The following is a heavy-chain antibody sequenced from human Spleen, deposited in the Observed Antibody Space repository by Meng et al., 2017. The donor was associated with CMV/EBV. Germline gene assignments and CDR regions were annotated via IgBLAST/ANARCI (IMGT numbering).Heavy chain of an antibody. CDR2: IKEDGSER. Sequence: GESLKISCAASGFTFNTYWMTWVRQAPGKGLEWVASIKEDGSERYYVDSVKGQFTISRDNARNSIYLQMTSLRAEDTAVYYCAREAQRPFDFWSGVGVLHYFDYWGQGTLVTVSS. CDR1: GFTFNTYW. D-gene: IGHD3-3*01. CDR3: AREAQRPFDFWSGVGVLHYFDY. V-gene: IGHV3-7*01. J-gene: IGHJ4*02.